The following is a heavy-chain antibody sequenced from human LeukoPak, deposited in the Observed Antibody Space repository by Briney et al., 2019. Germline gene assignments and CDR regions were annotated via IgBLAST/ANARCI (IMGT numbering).Heavy chain of an antibody. V-gene: IGHV1-18*01. CDR2: ISAYNGNT. Sequence: GASVKVSCKASGYTFTSYGISWVRQAPGQGLEWMGWISAYNGNTQYAQKLQGRVTMTTDTSTSTAYMELRSPRSDDTAVYYCARDDRSNTWSWFDPWGQGTLVTVSS. CDR3: ARDDRSNTWSWFDP. CDR1: GYTFTSYG. J-gene: IGHJ5*02. D-gene: IGHD1-1*01.